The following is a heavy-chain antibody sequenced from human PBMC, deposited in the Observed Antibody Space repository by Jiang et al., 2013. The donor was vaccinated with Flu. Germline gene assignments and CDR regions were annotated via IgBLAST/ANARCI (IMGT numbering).Heavy chain of an antibody. J-gene: IGHJ2*01. D-gene: IGHD1-26*01. CDR3: ARHGNNGPPRKSGGSLWRPLERSRAEINWYFDL. CDR2: IYYSGST. V-gene: IGHV4-39*01. CDR1: GGSISSSSYY. Sequence: SLTCTVSGGSISSSSYYWGWIRQPPGKGLEWIGSIYYSGSTYYNPSLKSRVTISVDTSKNQFSLKLSSVTAADTAVYYCARHGNNGPPRKSGGSLWRPLERSRAEINWYFDLWGRGTLVTVSS.